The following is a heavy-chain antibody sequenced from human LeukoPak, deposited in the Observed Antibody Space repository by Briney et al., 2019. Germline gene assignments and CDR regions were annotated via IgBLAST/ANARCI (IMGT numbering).Heavy chain of an antibody. CDR1: GFTFSSKW. CDR3: ARDGSGEWPIGY. D-gene: IGHD3-10*01. CDR2: IKYDGSEK. Sequence: PGRSLRLSCAASGFTFSSKWMSWVRQAPGKGLEWVANIKYDGSEKYCVDSVKGRFTISRDNAKNSLYLQMNSLRVEDTAVYYCARDGSGEWPIGYWGQGTLVTVSS. V-gene: IGHV3-7*01. J-gene: IGHJ4*02.